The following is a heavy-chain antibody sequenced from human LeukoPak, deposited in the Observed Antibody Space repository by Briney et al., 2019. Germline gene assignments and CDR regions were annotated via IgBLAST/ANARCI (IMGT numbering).Heavy chain of an antibody. V-gene: IGHV1-69*04. CDR3: AREVSRFLHYYYGMDV. CDR2: IIPILGIA. Sequence: RASVKVSCKASGGTFSSYAISWVRQAPGQGLEWMGRIIPILGIANYAQKFQGRVTITADKSTSTAYMELNSLRSEDTAVYYCAREVSRFLHYYYGMDVWGQGTTVTVSS. J-gene: IGHJ6*02. D-gene: IGHD3-3*01. CDR1: GGTFSSYA.